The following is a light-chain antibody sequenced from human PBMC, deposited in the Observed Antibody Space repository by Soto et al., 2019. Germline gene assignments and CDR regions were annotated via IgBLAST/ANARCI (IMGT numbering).Light chain of an antibody. J-gene: IGKJ1*01. CDR2: GAS. Sequence: EMVRTQSPATLSVSPGERATLSCRALQSVSSNLAWYQQKPGQAHRLLIYGASTRATGIPARFSGSGSGTEFTLTISSLQSEDFAVYYCQQYNNWPPWTFGQGTKVEIK. CDR1: QSVSSN. CDR3: QQYNNWPPWT. V-gene: IGKV3-15*01.